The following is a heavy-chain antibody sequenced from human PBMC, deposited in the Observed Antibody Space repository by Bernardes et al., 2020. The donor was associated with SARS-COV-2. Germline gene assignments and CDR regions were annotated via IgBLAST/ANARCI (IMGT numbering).Heavy chain of an antibody. D-gene: IGHD2-21*01. V-gene: IGHV3-72*01. CDR2: TRTNADSYST. CDR3: TRLHVAGARRGNGMDV. CDR1: VFTSCEHY. Sequence: GGSLRPSCAASVFTSCEHYMAWVRQAPGKGLEWVGLTRTNADSYSTEYAPSVKGRFSISRDESKNSMYLQMNSLKTDDTAVYYCTRLHVAGARRGNGMDVWGQGTTVTVSS. J-gene: IGHJ6*02.